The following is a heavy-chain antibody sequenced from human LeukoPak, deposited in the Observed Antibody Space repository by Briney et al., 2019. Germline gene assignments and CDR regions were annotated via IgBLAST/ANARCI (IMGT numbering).Heavy chain of an antibody. CDR3: ARDQVVRGWYFDL. CDR1: GGSISSSNW. V-gene: IGHV4-4*02. J-gene: IGHJ2*01. CDR2: ISYSGRT. D-gene: IGHD3-10*01. Sequence: SESLSLTSAVPGGSISSSNWWSWAGKPPGKGLKGIGEISYSGRTDYSPSIKSRVTMSVDKSKNQFSLRLGSVTAADTAVYYCARDQVVRGWYFDLWGRGTLVTVSS.